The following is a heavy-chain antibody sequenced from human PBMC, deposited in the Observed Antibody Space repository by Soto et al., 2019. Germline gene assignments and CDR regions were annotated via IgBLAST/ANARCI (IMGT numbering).Heavy chain of an antibody. D-gene: IGHD1-26*01. Sequence: ASVKVSCKASGYTFTGYYVHWVRQAPGQGLEWMGWINPNSGDTYLAQRFQGRVTMNRDTSIGTAYMELRGLTSDDTAEYYCAKGGAIVEDGIRVYLYDAMDVWGQGTTVTVSS. CDR1: GYTFTGYY. J-gene: IGHJ6*01. CDR3: AKGGAIVEDGIRVYLYDAMDV. V-gene: IGHV1-2*02. CDR2: INPNSGDT.